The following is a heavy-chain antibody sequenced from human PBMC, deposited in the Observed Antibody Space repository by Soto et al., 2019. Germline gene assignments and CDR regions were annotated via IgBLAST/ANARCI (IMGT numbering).Heavy chain of an antibody. Sequence: PSETLSLTCTVSGGSISSSSYYWGWIRQPPGKGLEWIGSIYYSGSTYYNPSLKSRVTISVDTSKNQFSLKLSSVTAADTAVYYCARYKRLIVDSRGRGTLVTV. J-gene: IGHJ4*02. CDR1: GGSISSSSYY. CDR3: ARYKRLIVDS. D-gene: IGHD3-22*01. CDR2: IYYSGST. V-gene: IGHV4-39*01.